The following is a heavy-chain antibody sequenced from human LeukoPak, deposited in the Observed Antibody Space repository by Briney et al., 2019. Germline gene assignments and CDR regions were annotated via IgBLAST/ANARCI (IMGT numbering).Heavy chain of an antibody. CDR1: GFTFSSYA. J-gene: IGHJ4*02. V-gene: IGHV3-23*01. Sequence: GSLRLSCAASGFTFSSYAMSWVRQAPGKGLEWVSAISGSGGSTYYADSVKGRFTISRDNSKNTLYLQMNSLRAEDTAVYYCAKARVPILRFLEWLLSLDYWGQGTLVTVSS. D-gene: IGHD3-3*01. CDR3: AKARVPILRFLEWLLSLDY. CDR2: ISGSGGST.